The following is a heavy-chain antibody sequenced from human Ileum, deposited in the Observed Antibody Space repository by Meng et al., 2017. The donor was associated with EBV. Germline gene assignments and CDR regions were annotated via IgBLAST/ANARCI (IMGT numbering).Heavy chain of an antibody. D-gene: IGHD2-21*01. V-gene: IGHV1-3*01. J-gene: IGHJ4*02. Sequence: VPVVQSGAGVKKPGGAVKVSLNASGYTFNSYATHWGRQDPGQRLEWMGWNNAGNGNKKYSQKFQGRVTITRDTSASTAYMELSSLRSEDTAVYYCASHALWQQTFDYWGQGPLVTVSS. CDR2: NNAGNGNK. CDR1: GYTFNSYA. CDR3: ASHALWQQTFDY.